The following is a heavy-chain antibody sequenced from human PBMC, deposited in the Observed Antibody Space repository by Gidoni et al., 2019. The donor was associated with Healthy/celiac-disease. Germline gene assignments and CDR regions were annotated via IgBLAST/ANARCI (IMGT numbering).Heavy chain of an antibody. CDR2: IYYSGST. D-gene: IGHD1-26*01. J-gene: IGHJ4*02. V-gene: IGHV4-59*01. CDR1: GGSISSYY. Sequence: QVQLQESGPGLVTPSETLSLTCTVSGGSISSYYWSWIRQPPGTGLEWIGYIYYSGSTNYNPALKSRVTISVDTSKNQFSLKLSSVTAADTAVYYCAREGGTLDYWGQGTLVTVSS. CDR3: AREGGTLDY.